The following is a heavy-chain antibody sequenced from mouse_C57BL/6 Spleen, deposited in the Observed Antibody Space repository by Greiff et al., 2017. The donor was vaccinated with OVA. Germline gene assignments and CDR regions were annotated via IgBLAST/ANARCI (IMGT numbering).Heavy chain of an antibody. CDR3: TRDYGSSYEGY. D-gene: IGHD1-1*01. CDR1: GYTFTDYE. CDR2: IDPETGGT. V-gene: IGHV1-15*01. Sequence: VQRVESGAELVRPGASVTLSCKASGYTFTDYEMHWVKQTPVHGLEWIGAIDPETGGTAYNQKFKGKAILTADKSSSTAYMELRSLTSEDSAVYYCTRDYGSSYEGYWGQGTTLTVSS. J-gene: IGHJ2*01.